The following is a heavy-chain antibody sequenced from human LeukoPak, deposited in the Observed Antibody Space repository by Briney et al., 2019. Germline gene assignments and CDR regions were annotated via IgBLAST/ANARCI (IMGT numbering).Heavy chain of an antibody. J-gene: IGHJ3*02. CDR3: ATAVDDSSGYFGAFDI. D-gene: IGHD3-22*01. CDR2: IYPGDSDT. V-gene: IGHV5-51*01. CDR1: GYSFTSYW. Sequence: GESLKISCKGSGYSFTSYWIGWVRQMPGKGLEWMGIIYPGDSDTRYSPSFQGRVTISADKSISTACLQWSSLKASDTAMYYCATAVDDSSGYFGAFDIWGQGTMVTVSS.